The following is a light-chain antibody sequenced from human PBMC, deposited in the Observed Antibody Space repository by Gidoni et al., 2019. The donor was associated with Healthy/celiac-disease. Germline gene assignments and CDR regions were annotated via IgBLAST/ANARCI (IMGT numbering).Light chain of an antibody. CDR3: QQYGSSIFT. CDR1: QSVSSSY. J-gene: IGKJ3*01. Sequence: EIVSTQSPGTLSLSPGERATLSCRASQSVSSSYLAWYQQKPGQAPRLLIYGASSRATGIPDRFSGSGSGTDFTLTISRLVPEDFAVYYCQQYGSSIFTFGPGTKVDIK. CDR2: GAS. V-gene: IGKV3-20*01.